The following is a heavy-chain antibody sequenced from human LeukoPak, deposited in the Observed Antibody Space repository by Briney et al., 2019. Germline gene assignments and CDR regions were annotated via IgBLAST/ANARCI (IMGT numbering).Heavy chain of an antibody. CDR3: ARGSGSS. CDR1: GGSVSSGGYS. V-gene: IGHV4-30-2*01. D-gene: IGHD3-10*01. Sequence: SETLSLTCAVSGGSVSSGGYSWSWIRQPPGKGLEWIGYIYHSGSTYYNPSLKSRVTISVDRSKNQFSLKLSSVTAADTAVYYCARGSGSSWGQGTLVTVSS. CDR2: IYHSGST. J-gene: IGHJ4*02.